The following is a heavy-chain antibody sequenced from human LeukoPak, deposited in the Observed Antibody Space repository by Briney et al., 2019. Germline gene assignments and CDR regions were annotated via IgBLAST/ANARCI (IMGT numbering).Heavy chain of an antibody. CDR3: ARAYYDSSGYYYFDY. CDR2: ISSSSSYI. Sequence: PGWSLRLSCAASGFTFSSYSMNWVRQAPGKGLEWVSSISSSSSYIYYADSVKGRFTISRDNAKNSLYLQMNSLRAEDTAVYYCARAYYDSSGYYYFDYWGQGTLVTVSS. V-gene: IGHV3-21*01. CDR1: GFTFSSYS. J-gene: IGHJ4*02. D-gene: IGHD3-22*01.